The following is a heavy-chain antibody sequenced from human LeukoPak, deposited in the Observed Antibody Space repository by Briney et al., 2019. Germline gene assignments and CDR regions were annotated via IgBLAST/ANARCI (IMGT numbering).Heavy chain of an antibody. CDR3: ARSIVVVVAAMDYYYYGMDV. J-gene: IGHJ6*02. D-gene: IGHD2-15*01. CDR1: GGTFSSYA. V-gene: IGHV1-69*13. Sequence: SVKVSCKASGGTFSSYAISWVRQAPGQGLEWMGGIIPIFGTANYAQKFQGRVTITADESTSTAYMELSSLRSEDTAVYYCARSIVVVVAAMDYYYYGMDVWGQGTTVTVSS. CDR2: IIPIFGTA.